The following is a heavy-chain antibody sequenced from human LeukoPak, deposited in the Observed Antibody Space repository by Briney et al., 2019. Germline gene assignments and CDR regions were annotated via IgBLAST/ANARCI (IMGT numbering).Heavy chain of an antibody. CDR1: GGSFSDYY. D-gene: IGHD3-9*01. CDR2: INDSGSA. Sequence: SETLSLTCAVSGGSFSDYYCSWFRLPPGKGLEWIGEINDSGSANYNPSLKSRVAISIDTSKSQSSVKLTSVTAADTAVYYCARGPYRTILWGQGTTVTVSS. CDR3: ARGPYRTIL. V-gene: IGHV4-34*01. J-gene: IGHJ6*02.